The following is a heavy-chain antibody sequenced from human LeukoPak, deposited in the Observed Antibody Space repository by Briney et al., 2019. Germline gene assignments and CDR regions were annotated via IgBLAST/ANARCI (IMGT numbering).Heavy chain of an antibody. CDR2: IYYNGST. Sequence: SETLSLTCTVSGGSISSGGYYWSWIRQHPGKGLEWIGYIYYNGSTYYNPSLKSRVTISVDTSKNQFSLKLSSVTAADTAVYYCARAEYSSSWYLGYWGQGTLVTVSS. V-gene: IGHV4-31*03. CDR1: GGSISSGGYY. J-gene: IGHJ4*02. CDR3: ARAEYSSSWYLGY. D-gene: IGHD6-13*01.